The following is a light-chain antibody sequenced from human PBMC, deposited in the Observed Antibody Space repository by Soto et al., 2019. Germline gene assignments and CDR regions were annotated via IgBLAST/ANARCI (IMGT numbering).Light chain of an antibody. CDR3: QQYGRSTT. J-gene: IGKJ4*01. CDR2: GAS. Sequence: EIVLTQSPGTLSLSPGERATLSCRASQSVSSSYLAWYQQKPGQAPRLLIYGASSRATGIPDRFSGSGSGTDFSLIISRLEPEDFAVYYCQQYGRSTTFGGGTKVEIK. CDR1: QSVSSSY. V-gene: IGKV3-20*01.